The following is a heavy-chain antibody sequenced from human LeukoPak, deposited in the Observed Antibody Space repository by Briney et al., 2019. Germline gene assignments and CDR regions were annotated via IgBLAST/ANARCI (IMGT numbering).Heavy chain of an antibody. J-gene: IGHJ4*02. V-gene: IGHV4-39*07. D-gene: IGHD3-10*01. CDR1: GGSISITTYY. Sequence: SETLSLTCTVSGGSISITTYYWGWIRQPPGKGLEWIGDIYYSGSTYYNPSLKSRVTISVDTSKNQFSLKLSSVTAADTAVYYCARDYMVRGVIDYWGQGTLVTVSS. CDR3: ARDYMVRGVIDY. CDR2: IYYSGST.